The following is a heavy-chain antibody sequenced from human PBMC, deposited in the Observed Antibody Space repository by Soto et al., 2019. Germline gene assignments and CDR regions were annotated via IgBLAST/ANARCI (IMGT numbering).Heavy chain of an antibody. CDR1: GFTFSSYV. Sequence: QVQLVESGGGVVQPGRSLRLSCAASGFTFSSYVMHWVRQAPGKGLEWVAVISYYGSNKYYADSVKGRFTISRDNSKKTLYLQMNSLRAEDTAVYYCAKAGYYGSGSYPYYYGMDVWGQGTTVTVSS. CDR2: ISYYGSNK. V-gene: IGHV3-30*18. D-gene: IGHD3-10*01. J-gene: IGHJ6*02. CDR3: AKAGYYGSGSYPYYYGMDV.